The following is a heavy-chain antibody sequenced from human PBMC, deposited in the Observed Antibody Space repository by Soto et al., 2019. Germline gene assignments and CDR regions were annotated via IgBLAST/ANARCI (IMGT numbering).Heavy chain of an antibody. J-gene: IGHJ6*02. Sequence: PGESLKISCKGSGYSFTSYWISWVRQMPGKGLEWMGRIDPSDSYTNYSPSFQGHVTISADKSISTAYLQWSSLKASDNAMYYCASGTTVVTRYYYYYGMDVWGQGTTVTVSS. CDR2: IDPSDSYT. CDR3: ASGTTVVTRYYYYYGMDV. V-gene: IGHV5-10-1*01. CDR1: GYSFTSYW. D-gene: IGHD4-17*01.